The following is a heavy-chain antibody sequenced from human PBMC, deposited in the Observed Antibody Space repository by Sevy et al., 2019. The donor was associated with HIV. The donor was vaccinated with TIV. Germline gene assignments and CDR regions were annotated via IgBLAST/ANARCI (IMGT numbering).Heavy chain of an antibody. D-gene: IGHD6-19*01. V-gene: IGHV4-59*12. Sequence: SETLSLTCAVSGDSISGYYWGWIRQPPGKGLEWIGYMSYSGSTKYNPSLKSRVTISVDTPRNQFSLKLTSVTAADTXXYYCAXVYSSGREGPGWFDPWGQGTLVTVSS. CDR2: MSYSGST. J-gene: IGHJ5*02. CDR3: AXVYSSGREGPGWFDP. CDR1: GDSISGYY.